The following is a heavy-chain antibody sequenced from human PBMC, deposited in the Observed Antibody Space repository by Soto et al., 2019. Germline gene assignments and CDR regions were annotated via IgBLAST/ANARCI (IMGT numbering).Heavy chain of an antibody. CDR2: IDPSDSYT. CDR1: GYSFTSYW. J-gene: IGHJ6*03. Sequence: GESLKISCKGSGYSFTSYWISWVRQMPGKGLEWMGRIDPSDSYTNYSPSFQGHVTISADKSISTAYLQWSSLKASDTAMYYCARDRYDFWSGFPYYYYMDLWGKGTSVTVSS. V-gene: IGHV5-10-1*01. CDR3: ARDRYDFWSGFPYYYYMDL. D-gene: IGHD3-3*01.